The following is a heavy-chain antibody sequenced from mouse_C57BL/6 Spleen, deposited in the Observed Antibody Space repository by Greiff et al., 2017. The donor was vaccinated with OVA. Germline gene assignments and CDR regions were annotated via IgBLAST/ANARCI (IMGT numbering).Heavy chain of an antibody. CDR3: VSGYYGAMDY. V-gene: IGHV10-1*01. CDR2: IRSKSNNYAT. D-gene: IGHD1-1*01. Sequence: DVKLVESGGGLVQPKGSLKLSCAASGFSFNTYAMNWVRQAPGKGLEWVARIRSKSNNYATYYADSVKDRFTISRDDSESMLYLQMNNLKTEDTAMYYCVSGYYGAMDYWGQGTSVTVSS. CDR1: GFSFNTYA. J-gene: IGHJ4*01.